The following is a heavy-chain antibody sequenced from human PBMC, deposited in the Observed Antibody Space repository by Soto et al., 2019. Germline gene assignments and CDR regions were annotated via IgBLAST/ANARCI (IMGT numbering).Heavy chain of an antibody. CDR3: ARQVDGIPPYYGGNKGVIDY. CDR2: VYYSGST. J-gene: IGHJ4*02. V-gene: IGHV4-39*01. D-gene: IGHD4-17*01. CDR1: GGSISSSSYY. Sequence: QLQLQESGPGLVKPSENLSLTCTVSGGSISSSSYYWGWIRQPPGKGLECIGSVYYSGSTYYNPSLTSRVTISVDTSKNQFSLKLSPVTAADTAVYYCARQVDGIPPYYGGNKGVIDYWGQGTLVTVSS.